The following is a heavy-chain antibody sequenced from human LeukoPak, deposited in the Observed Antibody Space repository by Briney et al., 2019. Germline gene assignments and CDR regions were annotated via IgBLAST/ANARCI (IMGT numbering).Heavy chain of an antibody. V-gene: IGHV3-23*01. Sequence: GGSLRLSCAASGFTFSRYAMNWVRQPPGKGLEWVSTISGDSSTTSYAGSVKGRFTISRDNSKNTLYLQMSSLRAEDTAIYYCAKGRNLDWLSSSDFDYWGQGTLVTVSS. CDR3: AKGRNLDWLSSSDFDY. J-gene: IGHJ4*02. CDR1: GFTFSRYA. D-gene: IGHD3/OR15-3a*01. CDR2: ISGDSSTT.